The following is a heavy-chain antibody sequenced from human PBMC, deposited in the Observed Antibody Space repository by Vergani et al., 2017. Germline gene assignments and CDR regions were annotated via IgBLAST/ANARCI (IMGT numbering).Heavy chain of an antibody. Sequence: QVQLVQSGAEVKKPGSSVKVSCKASGGTFSSYAISWVRQAPGQGLEWMGGIIPIFGTANYAQKFQGSVTITEDESTSTAYMELSSLRSEDTAVYYCAREGIGAAAGTGLYYYYDGMDVWGQGTTVTVSS. D-gene: IGHD6-13*01. CDR2: IIPIFGTA. V-gene: IGHV1-69*01. CDR3: AREGIGAAAGTGLYYYYDGMDV. J-gene: IGHJ6*02. CDR1: GGTFSSYA.